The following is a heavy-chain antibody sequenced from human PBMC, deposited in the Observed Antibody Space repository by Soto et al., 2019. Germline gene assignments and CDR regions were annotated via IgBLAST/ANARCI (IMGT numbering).Heavy chain of an antibody. J-gene: IGHJ6*02. CDR1: GYTFTGYY. Sequence: VKVSCKASGYTFTGYYMHWVRQAPGQGLEWMGIINPSGGSTSYAQKFQGRVTMTRDTSTSTVYMELSSLRSEDTAGYYCARXXXXXRRDGYYYYGMAVWGQGTTVTVSS. CDR2: INPSGGST. CDR3: ARXXXXXRRDGYYYYGMAV. V-gene: IGHV1-46*01.